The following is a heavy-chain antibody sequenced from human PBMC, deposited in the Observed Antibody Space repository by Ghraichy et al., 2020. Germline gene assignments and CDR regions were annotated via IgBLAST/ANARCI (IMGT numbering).Heavy chain of an antibody. D-gene: IGHD2-2*01. J-gene: IGHJ6*02. CDR2: IYYSGST. V-gene: IGHV4-59*01. CDR3: AVGGAYCSSTSCYARAWRDILTGKGTYYYYGMDV. Sequence: SETLSLTCTVSGGSISSYYWSWIRQPPGKGLEWIGYIYYSGSTNYNPSLKSRVTISVDTSKNQFSLKLSSVTAADTAVYYCAVGGAYCSSTSCYARAWRDILTGKGTYYYYGMDVWGQGTTVTVSS. CDR1: GGSISSYY.